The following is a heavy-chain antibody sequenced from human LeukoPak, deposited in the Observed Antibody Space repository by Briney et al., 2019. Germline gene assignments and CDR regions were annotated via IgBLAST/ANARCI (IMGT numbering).Heavy chain of an antibody. V-gene: IGHV4-59*01. CDR1: GGSISSYY. J-gene: IGHJ6*03. CDR2: IYYSGSA. CDR3: ARVRGYQLLYYYMDV. Sequence: NPSETLSLTCTVSGGSISSYYWGWIRQPPGKGLEWIGYIYYSGSANYNPSLKSRVTISVDTSKNQFSLKLSSVTAADTAVYYCARVRGYQLLYYYMDVWGKGTTVTVSS. D-gene: IGHD2-2*01.